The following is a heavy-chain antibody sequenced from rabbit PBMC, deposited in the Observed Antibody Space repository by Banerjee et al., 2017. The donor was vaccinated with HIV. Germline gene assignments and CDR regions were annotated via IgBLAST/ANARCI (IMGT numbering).Heavy chain of an antibody. J-gene: IGHJ3*01. CDR1: GFDFSGNA. CDR2: INTSSGNT. D-gene: IGHD4-1*01. Sequence: QSLEESGGDLVKPGASLTLTCTASGFDFSGNALCWVRQAPGKGLEWIACINTSSGNTVYASWAKGRFTISKTSSTTVNLQMTSLTAADTASYFCARDLAGVTGWNFGLWGQGNLV. V-gene: IGHV1S40*01. CDR3: ARDLAGVTGWNFGL.